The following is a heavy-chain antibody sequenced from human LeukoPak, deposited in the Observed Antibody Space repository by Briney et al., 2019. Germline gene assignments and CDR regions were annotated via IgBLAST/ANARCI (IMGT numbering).Heavy chain of an antibody. D-gene: IGHD6-13*01. CDR2: ISGSGGST. Sequence: GGSLRLSCAASGFTFSTYGMSWVRQAPGKGLEWVSAISGSGGSTYYADSVKGRFTISRDNSKNTLYLQMNSLRAEDTAVYFCAKGQGFSSTWYADHWGQGTLVTVSS. CDR3: AKGQGFSSTWYADH. V-gene: IGHV3-23*01. CDR1: GFTFSTYG. J-gene: IGHJ5*02.